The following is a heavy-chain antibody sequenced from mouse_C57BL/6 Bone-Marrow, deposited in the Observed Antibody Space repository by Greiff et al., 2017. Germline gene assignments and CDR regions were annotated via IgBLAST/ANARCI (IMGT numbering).Heavy chain of an antibody. CDR2: IDPNSGGT. J-gene: IGHJ4*01. D-gene: IGHD1-1*01. CDR1: GFTFTDYY. Sequence: QVHLKQSGAELVKPGASVKLSCKASGFTFTDYYMNWVKQRPGTGLEWIGRIDPNSGGTKYNQKFKSKATLTVDKSSSTAYMQLSSLTAEDSAVYYCASYDGNGFDYWGKGTTVTVSS. V-gene: IGHV1-62-3*01. CDR3: ASYDGNGFDY.